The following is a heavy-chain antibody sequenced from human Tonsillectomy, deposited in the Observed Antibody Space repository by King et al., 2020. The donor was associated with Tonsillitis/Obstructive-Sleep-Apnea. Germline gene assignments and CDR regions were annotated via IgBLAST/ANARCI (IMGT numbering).Heavy chain of an antibody. Sequence: LQLQESGPGLVKPSETLSLTCTVSGGSISSSSYYWGWIRQPPGKGLEWIGSIYYSGSTYYNPSLKSRVTISVDTSKNQFSLKLSSVTAADTAVYYCARHVVLPTYDYVWGSYRSQIYYFDYWGQGTLVTVSS. CDR2: IYYSGST. J-gene: IGHJ4*02. CDR3: ARHVVLPTYDYVWGSYRSQIYYFDY. CDR1: GGSISSSSYY. V-gene: IGHV4-39*01. D-gene: IGHD3-16*02.